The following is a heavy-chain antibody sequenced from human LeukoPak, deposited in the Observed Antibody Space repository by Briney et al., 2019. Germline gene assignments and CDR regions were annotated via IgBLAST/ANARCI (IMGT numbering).Heavy chain of an antibody. CDR3: ARWGSGYYNLDY. CDR1: GFTFSSYS. V-gene: IGHV3-48*04. Sequence: PGGSLRLSCAASGFTFSSYSMNWVRQAPGKGLEWVSYISSSSTIYYADSVRGRFIISRDNAKNSLYLQMNSLRAEDTAVYYCARWGSGYYNLDYWGQGTLVTVSS. J-gene: IGHJ4*02. D-gene: IGHD3-9*01. CDR2: ISSSSTI.